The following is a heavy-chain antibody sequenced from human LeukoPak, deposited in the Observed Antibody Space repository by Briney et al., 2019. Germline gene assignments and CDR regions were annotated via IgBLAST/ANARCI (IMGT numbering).Heavy chain of an antibody. J-gene: IGHJ3*02. Sequence: SETLSLTCTVSGGSISSYYWSWIRQPPGKGLEWIGYIYYSGSTNYNPSLKSRVTISVDTSKNQFSLKLSSVTAADTAVYYCARLLAVAGYHDAFDIWGQGTMVTVSS. CDR2: IYYSGST. V-gene: IGHV4-59*08. CDR3: ARLLAVAGYHDAFDI. D-gene: IGHD6-19*01. CDR1: GGSISSYY.